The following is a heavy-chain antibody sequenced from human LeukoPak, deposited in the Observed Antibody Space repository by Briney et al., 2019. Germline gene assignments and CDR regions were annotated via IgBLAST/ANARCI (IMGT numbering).Heavy chain of an antibody. CDR2: IYYSGST. V-gene: IGHV4-39*07. J-gene: IGHJ6*03. CDR3: AREWGPILGYYYYMDV. CDR1: GGSISSSSYY. D-gene: IGHD7-27*01. Sequence: MSSETLSLTCTVSGGSISSSSYYWGWIRQPPGKGLEWIGSIYYSGSTYYNPSLKSRITMSVDTSKNQFSLKLSSVTAADTAVYYCAREWGPILGYYYYMDVWGKGTTVTVSS.